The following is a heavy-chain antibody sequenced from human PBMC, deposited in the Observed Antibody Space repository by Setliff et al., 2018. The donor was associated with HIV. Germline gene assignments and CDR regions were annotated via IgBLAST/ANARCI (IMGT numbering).Heavy chain of an antibody. CDR2: FYTSGST. J-gene: IGHJ4*02. CDR3: ARRPPLTTGREYYFDF. CDR1: GGSFTTYY. V-gene: IGHV4-4*09. D-gene: IGHD1-1*01. Sequence: PSETLSLTCTVSGGSFTTYYWSRLRQPPGKELEWIGYFYTSGSTNYNPSLKSRVTISIDTSKNQFSLKLNAVTAADTAVYYCARRPPLTTGREYYFDFWGQGTLVTVSS.